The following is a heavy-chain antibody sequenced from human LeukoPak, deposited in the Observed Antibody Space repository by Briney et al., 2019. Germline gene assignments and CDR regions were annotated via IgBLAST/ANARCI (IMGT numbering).Heavy chain of an antibody. CDR1: GFTSNGYY. CDR3: ARAIFGVGQPPYHFYHYMDV. J-gene: IGHJ6*03. CDR2: IGGSSTTI. Sequence: GGSLRLSCVAPGFTSNGYYMSWVRQAPGKGLEWVSSIGGSSTTIFYADSVKGRSTVSRDNAKQSVFLQMNSLRAVDTAAYYCARAIFGVGQPPYHFYHYMDVWGKGTTVTVSS. D-gene: IGHD3-3*01. V-gene: IGHV3-21*01.